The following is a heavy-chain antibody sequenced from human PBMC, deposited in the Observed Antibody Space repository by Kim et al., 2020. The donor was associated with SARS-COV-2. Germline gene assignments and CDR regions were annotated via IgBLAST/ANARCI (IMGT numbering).Heavy chain of an antibody. Sequence: SETLSLTCAVYGGSFSDYYWSWIRQTPGKGLEWIGEINHSGITNYNPSLKSRVTISVDTSKNQISLKLSSVTAADTAVYYCARGLVVVAEVGGFDFWGQGTMVPVSS. CDR2: INHSGIT. CDR1: GGSFSDYY. D-gene: IGHD2-15*01. V-gene: IGHV4-34*01. CDR3: ARGLVVVAEVGGFDF. J-gene: IGHJ3*01.